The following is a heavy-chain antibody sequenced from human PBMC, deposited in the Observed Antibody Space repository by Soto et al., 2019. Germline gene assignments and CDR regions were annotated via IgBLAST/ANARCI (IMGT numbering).Heavy chain of an antibody. J-gene: IGHJ6*02. CDR3: ARGGGYGSHYYYSGMDV. CDR2: IGTAGDP. V-gene: IGHV3-13*05. Sequence: EVQLVESGGGLVQPGGSLRLSCAASGFTFSSYDMHWVRQATGKGLEWVSAIGTAGDPYYPGSVKGRFTISRENAKNSLYLQMNSLRAGDTAVYYCARGGGYGSHYYYSGMDVWGQGTTVTVSS. CDR1: GFTFSSYD. D-gene: IGHD3-10*01.